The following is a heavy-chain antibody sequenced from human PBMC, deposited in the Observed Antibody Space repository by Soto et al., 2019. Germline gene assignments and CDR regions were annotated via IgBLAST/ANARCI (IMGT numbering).Heavy chain of an antibody. Sequence: GASVKVSCKASGFTFTSSAVQWVRQARGQRLEWIGWVVVGSGNTNYAQKFQERVTITRDMSTSTAYMELSSLRSEDTAVYYCAAVPHITPPGYWGQGTLVTVSS. J-gene: IGHJ4*02. CDR2: VVVGSGNT. CDR3: AAVPHITPPGY. V-gene: IGHV1-58*01. D-gene: IGHD3-3*01. CDR1: GFTFTSSA.